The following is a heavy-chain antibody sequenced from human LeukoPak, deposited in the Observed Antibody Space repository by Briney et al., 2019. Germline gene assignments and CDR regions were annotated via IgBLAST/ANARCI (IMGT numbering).Heavy chain of an antibody. V-gene: IGHV3-23*01. D-gene: IGHD3-22*01. CDR2: ISGSGGNT. CDR3: AQSVSGYYQEFDY. CDR1: GFTFSIYA. J-gene: IGHJ4*02. Sequence: PGGSLRLSCAASGFTFSIYAMSWVRQAPGKGLEWVSAISGSGGNTYYTDSVKGRFTISRDNSKNTLYLQMNSPRAEDSAVYYCAQSVSGYYQEFDYWGQGTLVTDPS.